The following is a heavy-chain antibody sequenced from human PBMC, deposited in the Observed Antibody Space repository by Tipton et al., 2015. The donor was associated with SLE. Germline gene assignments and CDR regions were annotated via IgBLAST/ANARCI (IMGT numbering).Heavy chain of an antibody. V-gene: IGHV4-4*07. D-gene: IGHD6-13*01. CDR1: GDSITSYY. Sequence: TLSLTCSVSGDSITSYYWSWFRQSTGRGLEWIGRIYPSGSTNYNPSLKSRVTISVDTSKAQFSLTLRFVTAADTAMYYCTRHRQQLGEFDFWGQGTLVTVSS. CDR2: IYPSGST. CDR3: TRHRQQLGEFDF. J-gene: IGHJ4*02.